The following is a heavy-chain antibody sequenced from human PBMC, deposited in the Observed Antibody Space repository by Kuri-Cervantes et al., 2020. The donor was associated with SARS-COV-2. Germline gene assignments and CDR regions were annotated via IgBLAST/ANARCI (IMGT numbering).Heavy chain of an antibody. CDR1: GGSISNGDYY. CDR2: IYYSGST. Sequence: SETLSLTCTVSGGSISNGDYYWSWIRQPPGKGLEWIGYIYYSGSTYYNPSLKSRVTLSVDLSKNYFSLKLGSVTAADTAVYYCAGPITPYAFDIWGQGTMVTVSS. J-gene: IGHJ3*02. CDR3: AGPITPYAFDI. D-gene: IGHD2-15*01. V-gene: IGHV4-30-4*01.